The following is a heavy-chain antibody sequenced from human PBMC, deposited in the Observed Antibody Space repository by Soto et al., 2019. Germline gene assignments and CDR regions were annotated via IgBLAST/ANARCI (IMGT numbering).Heavy chain of an antibody. CDR2: IYYSGST. D-gene: IGHD3-22*01. V-gene: IGHV4-59*01. J-gene: IGHJ5*02. CDR1: GGSISSYY. CDR3: ARMYYYDSSGYGPCNWSDP. Sequence: SETLSLTCTVSGGSISSYYWSWIRQPPGKGLEWIGYIYYSGSTNYNPSLKSRVTISVDTSKNQFSLKLSSVTAADTAVYYCARMYYYDSSGYGPCNWSDPWGQGTLVTVSS.